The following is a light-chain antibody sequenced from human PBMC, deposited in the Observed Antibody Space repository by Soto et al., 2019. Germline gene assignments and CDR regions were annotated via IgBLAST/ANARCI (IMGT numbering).Light chain of an antibody. J-gene: IGKJ2*01. V-gene: IGKV1-9*01. CDR3: QQRNSYPRT. CDR1: QGINIF. CDR2: AAS. Sequence: DIQLTQSPSFLSASVGDRVTITCRASQGINIFLAWFQQKPGKAPNLLISAASTLQSGVPSRFSGSGSETEFTLTITSMPTEDYANYYCQQRNSYPRTFGQGTKVDIK.